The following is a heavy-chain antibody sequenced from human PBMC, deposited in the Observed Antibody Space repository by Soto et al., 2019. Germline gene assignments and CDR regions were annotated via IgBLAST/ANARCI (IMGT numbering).Heavy chain of an antibody. D-gene: IGHD5-18*01. J-gene: IGHJ5*02. CDR3: ARIGYSYGYSWFDP. V-gene: IGHV2-26*01. Sequence: DLEWLAHIFSNDEKSYSTSLKSRLTISKDTSKSQVVLTMTNMDPVDTATYYCARIGYSYGYSWFDPWGQGTLVTVSS. CDR2: IFSNDEK.